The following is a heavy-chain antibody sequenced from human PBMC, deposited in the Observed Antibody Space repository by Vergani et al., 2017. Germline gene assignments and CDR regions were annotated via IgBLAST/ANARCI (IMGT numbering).Heavy chain of an antibody. J-gene: IGHJ4*02. CDR1: GGTFSSYA. CDR2: IIPILGIA. CDR3: ARAFRYYDSSGYYQFDY. V-gene: IGHV1-69*04. Sequence: QVQLVQSGAEVKKPGSSVKVSCKASGGTFSSYAISWVRQAPGQGLEWMGRIIPILGIANYAQKFQGRVTITADKSTSTAYMELSSLSSEDTAVYYCARAFRYYDSSGYYQFDYWGQGTLVTVSS. D-gene: IGHD3-22*01.